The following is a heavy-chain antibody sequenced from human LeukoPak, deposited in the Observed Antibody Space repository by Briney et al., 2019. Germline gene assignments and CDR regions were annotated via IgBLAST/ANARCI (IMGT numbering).Heavy chain of an antibody. Sequence: GGSLRLSCAASGFTFSDYYMSWIRQAPGKGLEWVSYISSSGSTIYYADSVKGRFTISRDNAKNSLYLQMSSLRAEDTALYYCVAVADYYYMDVWGKGTPVTISS. D-gene: IGHD6-19*01. CDR3: VAVADYYYMDV. V-gene: IGHV3-11*04. CDR2: ISSSGSTI. J-gene: IGHJ6*03. CDR1: GFTFSDYY.